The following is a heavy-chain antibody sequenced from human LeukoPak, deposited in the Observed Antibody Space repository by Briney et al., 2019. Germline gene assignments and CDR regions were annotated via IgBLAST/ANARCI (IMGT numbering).Heavy chain of an antibody. CDR2: ITGSGGTL. CDR3: AKDLYSVTTFTLDY. D-gene: IGHD4-17*01. Sequence: AGSLRLSCVASGFTFNSFAMSWVRQAPGKGLEWLTTITGSGGTLYYADSVKGRFTISRDNSKNTVFLQMTSLRAEDTAVYSCAKDLYSVTTFTLDYWGQGTLVAVSS. CDR1: GFTFNSFA. J-gene: IGHJ4*02. V-gene: IGHV3-23*01.